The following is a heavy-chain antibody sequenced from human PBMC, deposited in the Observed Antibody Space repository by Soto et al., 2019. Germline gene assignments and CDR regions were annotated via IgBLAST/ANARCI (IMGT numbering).Heavy chain of an antibody. CDR1: GGSFTSFS. D-gene: IGHD3-10*01. CDR2: VIRLIGKV. V-gene: IGHV1-69*05. J-gene: IGHJ6*02. Sequence: LEQSGAEVRSPGSSVTISCKASGGSFTSFSIDWVRQAPGEGLEWIGGVIRLIGKVRYSPTFQNRVTMTTDESANPAFLHLRRLTSDDTAVYFCGRGVTIFGSAPRDLPPGVWGQGTALIVSS. CDR3: GRGVTIFGSAPRDLPPGV.